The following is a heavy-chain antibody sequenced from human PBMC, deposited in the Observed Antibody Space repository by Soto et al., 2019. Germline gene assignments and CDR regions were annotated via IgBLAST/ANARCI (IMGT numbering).Heavy chain of an antibody. CDR2: VKSKIDGGTT. D-gene: IGHD2-15*01. Sequence: GGSLRLSCPASGFTFSNAWMNWVRQATGKGLEWVGRVKSKIDGGTTDYGAPVKGRFTISRDDSKDTLYLQMNNLKTEDTAVYYCTTSRTVVSPFDYWGQGTLVTVSS. J-gene: IGHJ4*02. CDR3: TTSRTVVSPFDY. CDR1: GFTFSNAW. V-gene: IGHV3-15*07.